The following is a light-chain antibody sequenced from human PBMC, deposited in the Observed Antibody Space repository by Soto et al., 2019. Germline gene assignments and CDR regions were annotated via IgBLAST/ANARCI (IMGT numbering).Light chain of an antibody. J-gene: IGKJ4*01. V-gene: IGKV3-11*01. Sequence: EIVLTQSPATLSLSPGERATLSCRASQSVINYLAWYQQKPGQAPRLLIYDVSNRATGIPARFSGSGSGTDFTLIISSLEPEDSAIYFCQQRRNWPRLTFGGGTRVEIK. CDR2: DVS. CDR1: QSVINY. CDR3: QQRRNWPRLT.